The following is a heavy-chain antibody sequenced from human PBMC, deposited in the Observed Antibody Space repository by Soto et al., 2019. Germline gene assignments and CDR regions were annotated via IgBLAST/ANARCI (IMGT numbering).Heavy chain of an antibody. CDR1: GGTFSSYA. J-gene: IGHJ4*02. V-gene: IGHV1-69*01. D-gene: IGHD5-12*01. CDR2: IIPIFGTA. Sequence: QVQLVQSGAEVKKPGSSVMVSCKASGGTFSSYAISWVRQAPGQGLEWMGGIIPIFGTANYAQKFQGRVTITADESTSTAYMELSSLRSEDTAVYYCATGGGGGYSGYRKISYFDYWGQGTLVTVSS. CDR3: ATGGGGGYSGYRKISYFDY.